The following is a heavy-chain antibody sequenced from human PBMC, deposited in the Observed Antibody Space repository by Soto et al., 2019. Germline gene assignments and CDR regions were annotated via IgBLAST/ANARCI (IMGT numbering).Heavy chain of an antibody. CDR1: GFTFSSYA. V-gene: IGHV3-23*01. J-gene: IGHJ4*02. D-gene: IGHD3-3*01. Sequence: PGGSLRLSCAASGFTFSSYAMSWVRQAPGKGLEWVSAISGSGGSTYYADSVKGRFTISRDNSKNTLYLQMNSLRAEDTAVYYCAKAIAPYYDFWSGYYPFDYWGQGTLVTVSS. CDR2: ISGSGGST. CDR3: AKAIAPYYDFWSGYYPFDY.